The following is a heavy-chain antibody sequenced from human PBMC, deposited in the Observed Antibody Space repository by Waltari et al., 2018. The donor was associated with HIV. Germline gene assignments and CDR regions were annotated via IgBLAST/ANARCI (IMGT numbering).Heavy chain of an antibody. J-gene: IGHJ4*02. CDR2: INSDGSTT. Sequence: LRLSCAASGFTLSSYWMHWVRQAPGKGLVWVSRINSDGSTTSYADSVKGRFTISRDNAKNTLYLQMNSLRAEDTAVYYCAKGGANPIDFWGQGTLVTVSS. CDR3: AKGGANPIDF. V-gene: IGHV3-74*01. D-gene: IGHD1-26*01. CDR1: GFTLSSYW.